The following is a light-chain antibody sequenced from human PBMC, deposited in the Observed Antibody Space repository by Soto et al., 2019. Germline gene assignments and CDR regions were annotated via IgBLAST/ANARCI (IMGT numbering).Light chain of an antibody. Sequence: EIVLTQSSATLSLSPGERATLSCRASQSVSSYLAWYQQKPGQAPRLLIYDASNRATGIPARFSGSGSGTDFTLTISSLEPEDFAVYYCQQRSNTFGPGTKVDIK. CDR3: QQRSNT. J-gene: IGKJ3*01. CDR2: DAS. V-gene: IGKV3-11*01. CDR1: QSVSSY.